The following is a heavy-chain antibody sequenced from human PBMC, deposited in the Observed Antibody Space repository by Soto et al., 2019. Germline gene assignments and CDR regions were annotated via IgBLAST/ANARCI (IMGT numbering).Heavy chain of an antibody. CDR1: GFNVMSYW. J-gene: IGHJ4*02. CDR3: ARDIGFDYVN. V-gene: IGHV3-7*01. CDR2: IKDDGSEI. Sequence: GGSLRLSCAVSGFNVMSYWMSWVRQAPGKGLEWVASIKDDGSEIYYLQSVRGRFTISRDSAGNALHLAMNYLSAEDTGVYFCARDIGFDYVNWGQGTLVTVSS. D-gene: IGHD3-16*01.